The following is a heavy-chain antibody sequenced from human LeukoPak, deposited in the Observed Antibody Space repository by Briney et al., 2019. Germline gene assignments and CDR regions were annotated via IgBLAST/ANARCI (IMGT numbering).Heavy chain of an antibody. V-gene: IGHV1-2*02. CDR2: INPYSGAT. D-gene: IGHD4-17*01. CDR1: GYTFTGYY. Sequence: ASVKVSCKASGYTFTGYYMHWVRQAPGQGLEWMGWINPYSGATNYAQKFQGRVTMTRDTSISTAYMDLTRVISNDTAVYYCARARTTVTTRDFDPWGQGTLVTVSS. CDR3: ARARTTVTTRDFDP. J-gene: IGHJ5*02.